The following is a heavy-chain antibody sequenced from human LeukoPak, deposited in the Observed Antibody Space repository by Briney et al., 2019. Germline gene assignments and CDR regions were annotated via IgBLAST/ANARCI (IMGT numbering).Heavy chain of an antibody. J-gene: IGHJ3*02. Sequence: GGPLRLSCAASGFTFSSYAMHWVRQAPGKGLEWVAVISYGGDDGSNIYYTDSVEGRFTISRDNSRSTLYLQMNSLSREDMALYYCARRGGSNGWGDFDIWGQGTMVTVSS. D-gene: IGHD6-19*01. CDR3: ARRGGSNGWGDFDI. V-gene: IGHV3-30-3*01. CDR1: GFTFSSYA. CDR2: ISYGGDDGSNI.